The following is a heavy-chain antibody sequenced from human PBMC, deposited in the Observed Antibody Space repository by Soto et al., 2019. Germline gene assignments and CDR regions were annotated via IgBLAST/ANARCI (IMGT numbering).Heavy chain of an antibody. CDR2: ISYDGSNK. J-gene: IGHJ4*02. V-gene: IGHV3-30-3*01. CDR1: GFTFSSYA. CDR3: ARQKQVDY. D-gene: IGHD6-13*01. Sequence: XGSLRLSCAACGFTFSSYAMHWVRQAPGKGLEWVAVISYDGSNKYYADSVKGRFTISRDNSKNTLYLQMNSLRAEDTAVYYCARQKQVDYWGQGTLVTVSS.